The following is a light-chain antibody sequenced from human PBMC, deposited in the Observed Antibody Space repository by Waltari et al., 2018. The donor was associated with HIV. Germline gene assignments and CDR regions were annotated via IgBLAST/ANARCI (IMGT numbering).Light chain of an antibody. CDR1: SSDVGGYNY. CDR3: SSYTSSSTWV. CDR2: EVS. V-gene: IGLV2-14*01. J-gene: IGLJ3*02. Sequence: QSALTQPASVSGSPGQSITISCTGTSSDVGGYNYVSWYQQYPDKAPKLMIYEVSNRPSGASNRFSGSKSDNTASLTISGLQAEDEADYYCSSYTSSSTWVFGGGTKLTVL.